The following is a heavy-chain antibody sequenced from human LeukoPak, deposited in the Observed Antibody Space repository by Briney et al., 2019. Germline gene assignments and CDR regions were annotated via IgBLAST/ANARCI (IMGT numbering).Heavy chain of an antibody. D-gene: IGHD5-12*01. Sequence: GRSLRLSCAASGFIFSSYAIHWVRQAPGKGLDWVAVISYDGDNKYYADSVKGRFTISRDNSRNTLYLQVSSLRPEDTAVYYCARGHSGYDSGFDSWGQGTLVTVSS. J-gene: IGHJ4*02. CDR1: GFIFSSYA. V-gene: IGHV3-30*04. CDR3: ARGHSGYDSGFDS. CDR2: ISYDGDNK.